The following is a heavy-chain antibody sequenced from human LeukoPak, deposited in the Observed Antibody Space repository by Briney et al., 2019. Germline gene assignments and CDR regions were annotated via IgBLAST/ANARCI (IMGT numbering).Heavy chain of an antibody. D-gene: IGHD5-24*01. V-gene: IGHV3-23*01. CDR2: MSGRGSGGST. J-gene: IGHJ4*02. Sequence: GGSLRPSCAASGFTFDDYGMSWVRQAPGKGLEWVSSMSGRGSGGSTYYADSVKGRFTVSRDNSKSTLYLQMNSLRAEDTAVYYCAKSGYNRFDYWGQGTLVTVSS. CDR3: AKSGYNRFDY. CDR1: GFTFDDYG.